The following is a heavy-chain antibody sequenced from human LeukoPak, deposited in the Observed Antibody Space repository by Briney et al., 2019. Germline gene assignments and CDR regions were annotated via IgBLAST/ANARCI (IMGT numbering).Heavy chain of an antibody. CDR1: GFTFSSYA. CDR2: ISYDGSNK. J-gene: IGHJ4*02. Sequence: GGSLRLSCAASGFTFSSYAMHWVRQAPGKGLEWVAVISYDGSNKYYADSVKGRFTISRDNSKNTLYLQMNSLRAEDTAVYYCARGGGKSVDSSGYYGRWGQGTLVTVSS. D-gene: IGHD3-22*01. CDR3: ARGGGKSVDSSGYYGR. V-gene: IGHV3-30*01.